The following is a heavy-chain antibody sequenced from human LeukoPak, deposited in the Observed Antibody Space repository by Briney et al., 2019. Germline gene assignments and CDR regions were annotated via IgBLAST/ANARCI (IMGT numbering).Heavy chain of an antibody. D-gene: IGHD4-23*01. CDR3: ARNSSPYYYYYYTDV. CDR2: INHSGST. CDR1: GGSFSGYY. Sequence: SETLSLTCAVYGGSFSGYYRSWIRQPPGKGLEWIGEINHSGSTNYNPSLKSRVTISVDTSKNQFSLKLSSVTAADTAVYYCARNSSPYYYYYYTDVWGKGTTVTVSS. J-gene: IGHJ6*03. V-gene: IGHV4-34*01.